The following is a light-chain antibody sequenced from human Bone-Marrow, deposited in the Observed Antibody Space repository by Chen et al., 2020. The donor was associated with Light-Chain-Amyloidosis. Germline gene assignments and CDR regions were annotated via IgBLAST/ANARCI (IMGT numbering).Light chain of an antibody. CDR3: QQYNTYSRT. J-gene: IGKJ1*01. Sequence: DIQMTQSPATLSASVGDRVTITCRASQDFIDSLAWYQQKPGKAPKVLIYMASSLESGVPTRFSGSGSGTEFTLTISSLQPDDFATYYCQQYNTYSRTFGQGTRVEIK. CDR1: QDFIDS. CDR2: MAS. V-gene: IGKV1-5*03.